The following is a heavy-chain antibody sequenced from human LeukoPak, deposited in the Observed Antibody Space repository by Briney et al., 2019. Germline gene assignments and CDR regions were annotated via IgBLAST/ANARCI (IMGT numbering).Heavy chain of an antibody. J-gene: IGHJ4*02. Sequence: GGSLRLSCAASGFTFSSHWIHWVRQAPGKGLVWVSRINSDGSNPNYADSVKGRFTISRDNAKDTLYLRMSSLRAEDTALYYCARQSYYDNYFDYWGQGTLVTVSS. CDR1: GFTFSSHW. V-gene: IGHV3-74*01. CDR2: INSDGSNP. CDR3: ARQSYYDNYFDY. D-gene: IGHD3-22*01.